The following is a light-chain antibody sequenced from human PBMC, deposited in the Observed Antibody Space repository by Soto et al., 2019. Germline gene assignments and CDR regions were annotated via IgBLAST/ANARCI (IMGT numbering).Light chain of an antibody. CDR3: QQHGRSPFR. J-gene: IGKJ5*01. V-gene: IGKV3-20*01. Sequence: EIVLTQSPGTLSLSPGERATLSCRASQSVANNYLAWYQQKPGQTPRLLIYHASNRATAIPDRFSGSGSGTDFTLTISRLEPEDFAVYYCQQHGRSPFRFGQGTRLEIK. CDR2: HAS. CDR1: QSVANNY.